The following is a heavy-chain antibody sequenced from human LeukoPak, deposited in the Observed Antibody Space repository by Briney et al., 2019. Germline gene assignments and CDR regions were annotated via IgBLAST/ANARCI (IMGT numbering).Heavy chain of an antibody. D-gene: IGHD3-3*01. V-gene: IGHV3-33*01. Sequence: GGSLRLSCAASGFTFSSYGMHWVRRAPGKGLEWVAVIWYDGSNKYYADSVKGRFTISRDNSKNTLYLQMNSLRAEDTAVYYCARAPLLRFLEEGGYFDYWGQGTLVTVSS. CDR1: GFTFSSYG. CDR3: ARAPLLRFLEEGGYFDY. CDR2: IWYDGSNK. J-gene: IGHJ4*02.